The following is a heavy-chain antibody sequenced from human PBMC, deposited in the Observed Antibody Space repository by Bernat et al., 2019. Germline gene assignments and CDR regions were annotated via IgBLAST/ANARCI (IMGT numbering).Heavy chain of an antibody. D-gene: IGHD3-22*01. J-gene: IGHJ6*02. CDR1: GGSISSSSYY. V-gene: IGHV4-39*01. CDR2: IYYSGST. Sequence: QLQLQESGPGLVKPSETLSLTCTVSGGSISSSSYYWGWIRQPPGKGLEWIGSIYYSGSTYYNPSLKSRVTISVDTSKNQFSLKRSSVTAADTAVYYCARGLYYYDSSGYYWDGMDVWGQGTTVTVSS. CDR3: ARGLYYYDSSGYYWDGMDV.